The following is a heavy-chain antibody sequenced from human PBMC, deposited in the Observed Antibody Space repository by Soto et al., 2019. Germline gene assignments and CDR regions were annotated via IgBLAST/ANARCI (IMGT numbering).Heavy chain of an antibody. J-gene: IGHJ6*03. D-gene: IGHD2-2*01. CDR3: ARVGCSSTSCYARPAYYYYYMDV. CDR2: IYYSGST. Sequence: SETLCLTCTASGGTISSYYRSWIRQPPGKGLEWIGYIYYSGSTNYNPSLKSRVTISVDTSKNQFSLKLSSVTAADTAVYYCARVGCSSTSCYARPAYYYYYMDVWGKGTTVTVSS. CDR1: GGTISSYY. V-gene: IGHV4-59*01.